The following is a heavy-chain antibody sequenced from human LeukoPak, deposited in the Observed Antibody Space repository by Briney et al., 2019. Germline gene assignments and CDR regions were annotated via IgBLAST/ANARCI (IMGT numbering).Heavy chain of an antibody. J-gene: IGHJ4*02. D-gene: IGHD3-10*01. CDR2: ISWNSGSI. CDR3: ARDLYRVGSGPGY. Sequence: PGRSLRLSCAASGFSFDDYAMHWVREAPGKGLEWVSGISWNSGSIDYADSVKGRLTISRDNAKNSLYLQMNSLRAEDTAVYYCARDLYRVGSGPGYWGQGTLVTVSS. V-gene: IGHV3-9*01. CDR1: GFSFDDYA.